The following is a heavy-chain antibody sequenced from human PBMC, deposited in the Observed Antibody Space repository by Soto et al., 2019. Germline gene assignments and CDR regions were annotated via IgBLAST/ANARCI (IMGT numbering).Heavy chain of an antibody. J-gene: IGHJ4*02. Sequence: GGSLRLSCAASGFTFSSYAMHWVRQAPGKGLEWVAVISYDGSNKYYADSVKGRFTISRDNSKNTLYLQMNSLRAEDTAVYYCASPPRPYSSGLFDYWGQGTLVTVSS. CDR3: ASPPRPYSSGLFDY. CDR1: GFTFSSYA. V-gene: IGHV3-30-3*01. D-gene: IGHD6-19*01. CDR2: ISYDGSNK.